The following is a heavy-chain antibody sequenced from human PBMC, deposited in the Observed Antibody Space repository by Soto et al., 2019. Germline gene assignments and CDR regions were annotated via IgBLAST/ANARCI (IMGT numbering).Heavy chain of an antibody. J-gene: IGHJ4*02. CDR3: ARDVTYNWNYFDY. D-gene: IGHD1-20*01. V-gene: IGHV4-4*07. CDR1: GGSISSFY. Sequence: PSETLSLTCSVSGGSISSFYWSWIRQPAGKGLEWIGRVHATGSTNYNPSLKSRVIMSLDTSENQISMNLTSVTAADTAVYSCARDVTYNWNYFDYWGQGALVTVYS. CDR2: VHATGST.